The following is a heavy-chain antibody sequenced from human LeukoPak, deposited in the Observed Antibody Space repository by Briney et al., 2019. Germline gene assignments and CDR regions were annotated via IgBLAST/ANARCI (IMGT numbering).Heavy chain of an antibody. CDR3: ARGSRGGYSYGYSHYYYYYGMDV. CDR2: IIPIFGTA. D-gene: IGHD5-18*01. V-gene: IGHV1-69*13. CDR1: GGTFSSYA. Sequence: ASVKVSCKASGGTFSSYAISWVRQAPGQGLEWMGGIIPIFGTANYAQKFQGRVTITADESTSTAYMELSSLRSEDTAVYYSARGSRGGYSYGYSHYYYYYGMDVWGQGTTVTVSS. J-gene: IGHJ6*02.